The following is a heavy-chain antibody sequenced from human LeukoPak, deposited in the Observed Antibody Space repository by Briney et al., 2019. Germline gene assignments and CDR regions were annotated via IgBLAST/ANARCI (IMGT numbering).Heavy chain of an antibody. CDR1: GFTFSSYS. CDR2: ISSSSSYI. Sequence: GGSLRLSCAASGFTFSSYSMNWVRQAPGKGLEWVSSISSSSSYIYYADSVKGRFTISRDNAKNSLYLQMNSLRAEDTAVHYCARDAMPFYDSSGYQCWGQGTLVTVSS. D-gene: IGHD3-22*01. V-gene: IGHV3-21*01. CDR3: ARDAMPFYDSSGYQC. J-gene: IGHJ4*02.